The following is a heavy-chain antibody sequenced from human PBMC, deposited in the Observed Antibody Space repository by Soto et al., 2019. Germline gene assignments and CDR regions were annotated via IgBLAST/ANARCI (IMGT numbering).Heavy chain of an antibody. Sequence: QVQLVESGGGVVQPGRSLRLSCAASGFTFSSYGMHWVRQAPGKGLEWVAVIWYDGSNKYYADSVKGRFTISRDNSKNTLYLQMNSLRAEDTAVYYCARDRAYYDFWSGSFRTYYYYYGMDVWGQGTTVTVSS. J-gene: IGHJ6*02. V-gene: IGHV3-33*01. CDR2: IWYDGSNK. CDR3: ARDRAYYDFWSGSFRTYYYYYGMDV. D-gene: IGHD3-3*01. CDR1: GFTFSSYG.